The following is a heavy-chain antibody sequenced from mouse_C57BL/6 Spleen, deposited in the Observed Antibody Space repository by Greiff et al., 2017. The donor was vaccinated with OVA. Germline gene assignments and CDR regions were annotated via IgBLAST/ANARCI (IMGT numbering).Heavy chain of an antibody. J-gene: IGHJ4*01. CDR1: GFTFSSYA. CDR3: ARDRGNYGYAMDY. Sequence: EVQGVASGGGLVKPGGSLKLSCAASGFTFSSYAMSWVRQTPEKRLEWVATISDGGSYTYYPDNVKGRFTISRDNAKNNLYLQMSHLKSEDTAMYYCARDRGNYGYAMDYWGQGTSVTVSS. D-gene: IGHD2-1*01. CDR2: ISDGGSYT. V-gene: IGHV5-4*01.